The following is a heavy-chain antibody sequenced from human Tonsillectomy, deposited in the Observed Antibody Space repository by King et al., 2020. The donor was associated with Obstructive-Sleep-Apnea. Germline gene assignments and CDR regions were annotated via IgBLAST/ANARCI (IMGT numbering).Heavy chain of an antibody. CDR1: GASISNYY. CDR2: MYYSGNT. D-gene: IGHD4-17*01. J-gene: IGHJ4*02. CDR3: ARHRGVEDHGCYGDYFDH. Sequence: VQLQESGPGLVKPSETLSLTCTVSGASISNYYWSWIRQAPGKGLEWIGYMYYSGNTNYSPALKSRVTISVDTSKIQFSLRLSSVTAADTAGYYCARHRGVEDHGCYGDYFDHWGQGTLGTVSS. V-gene: IGHV4-59*08.